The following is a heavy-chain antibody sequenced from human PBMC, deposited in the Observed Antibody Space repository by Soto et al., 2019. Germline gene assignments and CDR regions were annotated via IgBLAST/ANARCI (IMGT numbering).Heavy chain of an antibody. CDR2: ISYTGSA. Sequence: PSETLSLTCTVSGGSINYSCWTWIRQPPGKGLEWIGYISYTGSANYNASLKSRLTISVDTSKNQFSLKLSSVTAADTALYYCARVNYGDYYYGMDVWGQGTTVTVSS. V-gene: IGHV4-59*01. D-gene: IGHD4-17*01. J-gene: IGHJ6*02. CDR1: GGSINYSC. CDR3: ARVNYGDYYYGMDV.